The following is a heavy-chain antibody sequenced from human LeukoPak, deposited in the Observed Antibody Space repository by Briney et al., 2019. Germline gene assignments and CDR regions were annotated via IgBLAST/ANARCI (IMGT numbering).Heavy chain of an antibody. D-gene: IGHD6-13*01. CDR3: ARGSWYAPYNWFDP. Sequence: SETLSLTCTVSGGSISSYYWSWIRQPPGQGLEWIGYIYYSGSTNYNPSLKSRVTISVDTSKNQFSLKLSSVTAADTAVYYCARGSWYAPYNWFDPWGQGTLVTVSS. J-gene: IGHJ5*02. CDR2: IYYSGST. V-gene: IGHV4-59*01. CDR1: GGSISSYY.